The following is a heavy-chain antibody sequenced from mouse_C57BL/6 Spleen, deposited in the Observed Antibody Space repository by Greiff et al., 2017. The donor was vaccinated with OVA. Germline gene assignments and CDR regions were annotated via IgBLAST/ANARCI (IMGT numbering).Heavy chain of an antibody. CDR2: IYPGDGDT. J-gene: IGHJ3*01. V-gene: IGHV1-82*01. Sequence: QVQLQQSGPELVKPGASVKISCKASGYAFSSSWMNWVKQRPGKGLEWIGRIYPGDGDTNYNGKFKGKATLTADKSSSTAYMQLSSLTSEDSAVYFCAIIYDGYSTFAYWGQGTLVTVSA. CDR3: AIIYDGYSTFAY. D-gene: IGHD2-3*01. CDR1: GYAFSSSW.